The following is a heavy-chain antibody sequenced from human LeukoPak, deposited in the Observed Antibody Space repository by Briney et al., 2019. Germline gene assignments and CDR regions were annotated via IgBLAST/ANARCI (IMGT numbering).Heavy chain of an antibody. CDR2: ISAYNGNT. CDR1: GYTFTSYG. V-gene: IGHV1-18*01. CDR3: ARDMEAFWSGYYGNFDY. J-gene: IGHJ4*02. Sequence: GASVKVSCKASGYTFTSYGISWVRQAPGQGLEWMGWISAYNGNTNYAQKLQGRVTMTTDTSTSTAYMELRSLRSDDTAVYYCARDMEAFWSGYYGNFDYWGQRTLVTVSS. D-gene: IGHD3-3*01.